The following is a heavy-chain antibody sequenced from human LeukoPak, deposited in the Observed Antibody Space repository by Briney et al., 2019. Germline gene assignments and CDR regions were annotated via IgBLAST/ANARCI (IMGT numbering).Heavy chain of an antibody. V-gene: IGHV1-3*01. Sequence: ASVKVSCKASGYIFTDYAIHWLRQAPGQRPEWMGWMNAGNGNTKYSQKFQGRITLIRDTSAATAYVELSSLRHDDLAVYYCARGRGTSGSNRDFYYYYYMDVWGKGTTVTVSS. CDR2: MNAGNGNT. J-gene: IGHJ6*03. D-gene: IGHD2-15*01. CDR1: GYIFTDYA. CDR3: ARGRGTSGSNRDFYYYYYMDV.